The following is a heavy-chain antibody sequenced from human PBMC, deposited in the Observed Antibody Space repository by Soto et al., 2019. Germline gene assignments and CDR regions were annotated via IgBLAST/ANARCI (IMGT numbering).Heavy chain of an antibody. V-gene: IGHV1-46*03. D-gene: IGHD1-1*01. CDR2: VNPSGDKT. J-gene: IGHJ4*02. CDR1: GSGYTFSNFNTYY. CDR3: ALGTATY. Sequence: QVHLVQSGAEVKKPGTSVRLSCKASGSGYTFSNFNTYYVHWVRQVSGLGLEWMGIVNPSGDKTMYAKKFQGRVTMSRETSTTTVYMDLTSLTSAGSALSFCALGTATYWGQGTLVTASS.